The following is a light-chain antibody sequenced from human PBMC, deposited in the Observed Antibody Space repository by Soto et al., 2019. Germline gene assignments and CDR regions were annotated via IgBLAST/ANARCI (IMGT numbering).Light chain of an antibody. CDR2: KAS. J-gene: IGKJ4*01. CDR3: QQYNTFPLT. CDR1: QSLSSW. V-gene: IGKV1-5*03. Sequence: DIQMTQSPSTLSASVGDRVTITCRASQSLSSWVAWYQEKPGKDPKLLIYKASSLESGVTSRFSGSGSDTECTLTISSLQPDDCATSYCQQYNTFPLTFGGGTKVEIK.